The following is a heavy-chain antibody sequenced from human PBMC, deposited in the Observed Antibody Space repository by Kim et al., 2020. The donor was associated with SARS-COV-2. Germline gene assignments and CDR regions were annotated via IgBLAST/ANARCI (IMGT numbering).Heavy chain of an antibody. D-gene: IGHD6-19*01. Sequence: SETLSLTCTVSGGSISTYYWNWIRQSPQKGLEWIGFISYGGSTNYNPSLKSRVAISVDSSKNQFSLNLSSVTAADTAVYYCARGGVKQWLGLWGRGTLAT. J-gene: IGHJ2*01. V-gene: IGHV4-59*13. CDR1: GGSISTYY. CDR3: ARGGVKQWLGL. CDR2: ISYGGST.